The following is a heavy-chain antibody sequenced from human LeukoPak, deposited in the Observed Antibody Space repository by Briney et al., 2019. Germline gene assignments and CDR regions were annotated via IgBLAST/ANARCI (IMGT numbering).Heavy chain of an antibody. CDR3: AKDHAPRTQYWYFDP. J-gene: IGHJ2*01. CDR1: EFTFSSFA. D-gene: IGHD1-14*01. CDR2: ITGSGGST. V-gene: IGHV3-23*01. Sequence: AGGSLRLTCAASEFTFSSFAMSWVRQAPGKGLEWVSAITGSGGSTYYADSVKGRFTISRDNSKNTLYLQMNSLRAEDTAVYYCAKDHAPRTQYWYFDPWGRGTLVTVSS.